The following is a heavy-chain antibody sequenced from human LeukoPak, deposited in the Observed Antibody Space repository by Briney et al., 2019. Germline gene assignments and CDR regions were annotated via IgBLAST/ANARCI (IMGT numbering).Heavy chain of an antibody. V-gene: IGHV3-23*01. CDR1: GFTVSFNY. D-gene: IGHD5-18*01. CDR2: ISGSGGST. CDR3: ARMVTGAFDI. J-gene: IGHJ3*02. Sequence: GGSLRLSCAASGFTVSFNYMSWVRQAPGKGLEWVSAISGSGGSTYYADSVKGRFTISRDNSKNTLYLQMNSLRAEDTAVYYCARMVTGAFDIWGQGTMVTVSS.